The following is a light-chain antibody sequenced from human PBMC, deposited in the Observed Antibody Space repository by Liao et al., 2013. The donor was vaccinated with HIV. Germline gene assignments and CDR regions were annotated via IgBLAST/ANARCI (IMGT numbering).Light chain of an antibody. V-gene: IGLV3-1*01. CDR2: EDT. J-gene: IGLJ1*01. Sequence: YDLTQPPSVSVSPGQTASITCSGGTLGDKYISWYQQRPGQSPVLVIYEDTKRPSGIPERFSGSNSGNTATLTISGTQAVDEADYYCQAWDSSTGVFGTGTKLTVL. CDR1: TLGDKY. CDR3: QAWDSSTGV.